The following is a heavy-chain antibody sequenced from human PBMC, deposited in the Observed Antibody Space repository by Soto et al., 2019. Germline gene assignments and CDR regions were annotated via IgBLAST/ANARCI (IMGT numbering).Heavy chain of an antibody. Sequence: PSETLSLTCTVSGGSISSSSYYWGWIRQPPGKGLEWIGSIYYSGSTYYNPSLKSRVTISVDTSKNQFSLKLSSVTAADTAVYYCARRCYDILTGYYVYYYYGMDVWGQGTTVTV. CDR1: GGSISSSSYY. CDR2: IYYSGST. J-gene: IGHJ6*02. CDR3: ARRCYDILTGYYVYYYYGMDV. V-gene: IGHV4-39*01. D-gene: IGHD3-9*01.